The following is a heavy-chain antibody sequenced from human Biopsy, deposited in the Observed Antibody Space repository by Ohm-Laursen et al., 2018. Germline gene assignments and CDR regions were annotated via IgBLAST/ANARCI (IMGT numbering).Heavy chain of an antibody. Sequence: ASVKVSCNASGYTFTSYDITWVRQASGQGPEWIGWLNPVSGNSNFGQKFRGRVTVTSDTSISTAYMELSGLTSDDTATYYCGRTVRNQLLTDPWGQGTLVTVTS. D-gene: IGHD1-7*01. CDR3: GRTVRNQLLTDP. J-gene: IGHJ5*02. CDR1: GYTFTSYD. V-gene: IGHV1-8*01. CDR2: LNPVSGNS.